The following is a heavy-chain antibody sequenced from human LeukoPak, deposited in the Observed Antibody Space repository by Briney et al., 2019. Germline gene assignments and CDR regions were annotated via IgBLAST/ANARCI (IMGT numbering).Heavy chain of an antibody. V-gene: IGHV1-2*06. CDR2: INPNNGGT. D-gene: IGHD3-3*01. Sequence: ASVKVSCKASGYTFTGYYMHWLRQAPGQGLEWMGRINPNNGGTNYAQKFQGRVTMTRDTSISTAYMELSRLKSDDTAVYYCARDGDFWSGYYCDYWGQGTQVTVSS. CDR3: ARDGDFWSGYYCDY. CDR1: GYTFTGYY. J-gene: IGHJ4*02.